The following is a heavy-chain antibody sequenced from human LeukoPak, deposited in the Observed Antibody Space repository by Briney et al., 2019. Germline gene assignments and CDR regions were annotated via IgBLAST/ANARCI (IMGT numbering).Heavy chain of an antibody. CDR2: IYYSGST. CDR3: ARLPPSFPIVEARKRVFDY. CDR1: GGSISSGDYY. Sequence: SETLSLTCTVSGGSISSGDYYWSWIRQPPGKGLEWIGYIYYSGSTYYNPSLKSRVTISVDTSKNQFSLKLSSVTAADTAVYYCARLPPSFPIVEARKRVFDYWGQGTLVTVSS. J-gene: IGHJ4*02. D-gene: IGHD3-22*01. V-gene: IGHV4-30-4*08.